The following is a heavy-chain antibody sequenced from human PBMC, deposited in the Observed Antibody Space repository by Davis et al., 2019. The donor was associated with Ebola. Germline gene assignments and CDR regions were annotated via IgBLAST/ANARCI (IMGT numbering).Heavy chain of an antibody. CDR1: GFTFSSYA. Sequence: GESLKISCAASGFTFSSYAMSWVRQAPGKGLEWVSAISGSGGSTYYADSLKGRFTISRDYAKNSLFLQMNSLGAEDTAVYYCARDRPLDFFFGDYYGMDVWGQGTTVTVSS. D-gene: IGHD3-16*01. V-gene: IGHV3-23*01. CDR2: ISGSGGST. CDR3: ARDRPLDFFFGDYYGMDV. J-gene: IGHJ6*02.